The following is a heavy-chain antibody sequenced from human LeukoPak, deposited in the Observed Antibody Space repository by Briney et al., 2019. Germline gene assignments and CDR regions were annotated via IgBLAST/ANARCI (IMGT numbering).Heavy chain of an antibody. V-gene: IGHV4-34*01. D-gene: IGHD4-17*01. Sequence: SETLSLTCAVYGGSFSGYYWSWIRQPPGKGLEWIGEINHSGSTNYNPSLKSRVTISVDTSKNQFSLKLSSVTAADTAVYYCARHSDYGRDYWGQGTLVTVSS. J-gene: IGHJ4*02. CDR3: ARHSDYGRDY. CDR1: GGSFSGYY. CDR2: INHSGST.